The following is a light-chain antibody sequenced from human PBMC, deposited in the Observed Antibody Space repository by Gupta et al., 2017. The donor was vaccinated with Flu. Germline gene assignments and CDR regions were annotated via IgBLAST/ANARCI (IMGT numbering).Light chain of an antibody. J-gene: IGLJ3*02. Sequence: SSSNIGNNYVSWYKQFPGTAPKLLIYENDRRPSGFPDRFSGSKSGTSATLDITGLQTGDEADYYCGTWDSSLSTVVFGGGTKLTVL. V-gene: IGLV1-51*02. CDR2: END. CDR3: GTWDSSLSTVV. CDR1: SSNIGNNY.